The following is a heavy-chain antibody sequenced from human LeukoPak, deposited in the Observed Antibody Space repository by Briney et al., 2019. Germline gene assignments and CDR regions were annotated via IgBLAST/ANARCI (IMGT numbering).Heavy chain of an antibody. D-gene: IGHD6-19*01. CDR1: GFTFSIYA. J-gene: IGHJ4*02. CDR2: ISGSGVST. Sequence: GGSLRLSRAASGFTFSIYAMSWGRQAPGKGLEWGSAISGSGVSTYYADSVKGRFTISRDNSKNTLYLQMNSLRAEDTAVYYCAKDDSLLLARGWAYFDYWGQGNLVTVSS. V-gene: IGHV3-23*01. CDR3: AKDDSLLLARGWAYFDY.